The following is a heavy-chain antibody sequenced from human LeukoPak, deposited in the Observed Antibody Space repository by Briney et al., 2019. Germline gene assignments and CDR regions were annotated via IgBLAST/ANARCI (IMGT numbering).Heavy chain of an antibody. D-gene: IGHD6-6*01. CDR3: ARLVIRQYSSSYYGMDV. CDR2: IYHSGST. CDR1: GGSISSSNW. Sequence: PSGTLSLTRAVSGGSISSSNWWSWVRQPPGKGLEWIGEIYHSGSTNYNPSLKSRVTISVDKSKNQFSLKLSSVTAADTAVYYCARLVIRQYSSSYYGMDVWGQGTTVTVSS. J-gene: IGHJ6*02. V-gene: IGHV4-4*02.